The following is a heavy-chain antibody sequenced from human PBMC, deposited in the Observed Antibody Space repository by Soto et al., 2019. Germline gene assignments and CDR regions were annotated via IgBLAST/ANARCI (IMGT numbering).Heavy chain of an antibody. Sequence: QVQLVQSGTEVKKPGSSVKVSCKASGDTFSFYTINWVRQAPGLGLEWVGRINPIVSMANYAQKFQGRVSMNSDKSTSTAYMELRSLRSDDTAMYFFAASDGSGYRAVDYWGQGALVIVSS. D-gene: IGHD3-10*01. CDR3: AASDGSGYRAVDY. CDR1: GDTFSFYT. CDR2: INPIVSMA. J-gene: IGHJ4*02. V-gene: IGHV1-69*02.